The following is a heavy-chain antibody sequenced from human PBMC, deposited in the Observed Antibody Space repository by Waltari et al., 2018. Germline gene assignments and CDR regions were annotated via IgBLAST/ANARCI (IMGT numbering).Heavy chain of an antibody. V-gene: IGHV4-59*11. CDR2: IYYSGST. J-gene: IGHJ4*02. D-gene: IGHD1-26*01. CDR3: ARGSVGATWHY. CDR1: GGSISSHY. Sequence: QVQLQESGPGLVKPSETLSLTCTVSGGSISSHYWSWIRQPPGKGLEWIGYIYYSGSTNYNPSLKSRVTRSVDTSKNQFSLKLSSVTAADTAVYYCARGSVGATWHYWGQGTLVTVSS.